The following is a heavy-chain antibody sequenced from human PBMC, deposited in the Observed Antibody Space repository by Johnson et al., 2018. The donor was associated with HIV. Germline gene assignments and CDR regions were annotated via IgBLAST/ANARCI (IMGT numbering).Heavy chain of an antibody. CDR2: IGTAGAT. Sequence: VQLVESGGGLVQPGGSLRLSCAASGFIFSSYDMHWVRQATGKGLEWVSAIGTAGATYYPGSVTGRFPISRENAKNSLYLQMNSLRAGDTAVYYCARARVITFGGVIVRVGAFDIWGQGTMVTVSS. CDR3: ARARVITFGGVIVRVGAFDI. CDR1: GFIFSSYD. J-gene: IGHJ3*02. D-gene: IGHD3-16*02. V-gene: IGHV3-13*01.